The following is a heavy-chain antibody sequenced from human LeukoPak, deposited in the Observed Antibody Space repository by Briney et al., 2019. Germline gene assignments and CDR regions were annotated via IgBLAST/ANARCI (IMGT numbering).Heavy chain of an antibody. V-gene: IGHV4-39*01. Sequence: SETLSLTCTVSGGSISSSSYYWGWIRQPPGKGLEWIGSMYYSGSTYYNPSLKSRVTISVGTSNNQFSLKLSSVSAADTAVYYCARLSYYDFWGGYYMGFDYWGQGTLVTVSS. J-gene: IGHJ4*02. CDR3: ARLSYYDFWGGYYMGFDY. CDR1: GGSISSSSYY. CDR2: MYYSGST. D-gene: IGHD3-3*01.